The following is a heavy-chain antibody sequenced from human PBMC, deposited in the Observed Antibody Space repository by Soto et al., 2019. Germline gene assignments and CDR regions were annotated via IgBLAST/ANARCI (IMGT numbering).Heavy chain of an antibody. Sequence: VQLVESGGGLVQPGRSLRLSCVASGFTFYNHGMHWVRQAPGRGLEWVSGITWSSDSMGYADSVKGRFTTSRDNAKNSLYLQMNSLRPEDTALYYCAKEDSGFSGYMDVWGKGTTVTVSS. CDR1: GFTFYNHG. V-gene: IGHV3-9*01. D-gene: IGHD3-10*01. J-gene: IGHJ6*03. CDR2: ITWSSDSM. CDR3: AKEDSGFSGYMDV.